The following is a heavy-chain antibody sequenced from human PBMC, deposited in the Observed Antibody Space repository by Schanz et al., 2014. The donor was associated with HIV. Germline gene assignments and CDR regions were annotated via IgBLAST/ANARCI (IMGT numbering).Heavy chain of an antibody. CDR1: GFTFSNYG. CDR3: ARQGLRFSFWLDY. Sequence: QMQLVESGGGVVQPGGSLRLSCTASGFTFSNYGMHWVRQPPGKGREWGEDIWYDGSNKFYADSVKGRFTISRDNSKNTLYLQMNNLRAEDTAVYGCARQGLRFSFWLDYWGQGTPVTVS. V-gene: IGHV3-33*01. J-gene: IGHJ4*02. D-gene: IGHD4-17*01. CDR2: IWYDGSNK.